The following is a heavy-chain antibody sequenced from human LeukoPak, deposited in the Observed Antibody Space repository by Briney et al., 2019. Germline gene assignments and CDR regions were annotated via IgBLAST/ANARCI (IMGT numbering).Heavy chain of an antibody. J-gene: IGHJ6*03. Sequence: PSQTLSLTCTVSGGSISSGSYYWSWIRQPAGKGLEWIGRIYTSGSTNYNPSLKSRVTISVDTSKNQFSLKLSSVTAADTAVYHCARVRYYYYYMDVWGKGTTVTVSS. CDR2: IYTSGST. D-gene: IGHD3-10*01. CDR1: GGSISSGSYY. CDR3: ARVRYYYYYMDV. V-gene: IGHV4-61*02.